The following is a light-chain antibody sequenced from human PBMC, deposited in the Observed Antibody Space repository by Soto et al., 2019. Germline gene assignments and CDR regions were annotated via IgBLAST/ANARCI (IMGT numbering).Light chain of an antibody. CDR2: DVS. Sequence: HSVLTQPASVSGSPVQSITSSCTGTSSDVGGYNYVSWYQQHPGKAPKLMIYDVSDRPSGVSNRFSGPKSGNTASLTISGLQAEDEADYYCSSYTSGLYDFGTGSKVTVL. CDR3: SSYTSGLYD. V-gene: IGLV2-14*01. CDR1: SSDVGGYNY. J-gene: IGLJ1*01.